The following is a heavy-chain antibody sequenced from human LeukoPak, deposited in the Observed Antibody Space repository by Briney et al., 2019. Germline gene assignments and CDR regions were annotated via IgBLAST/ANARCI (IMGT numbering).Heavy chain of an antibody. CDR3: ARGRYSNYGLNWYFDL. Sequence: SETLSLTCAVYGGSFGGYYWSWIRQPPGKGLEWIGEINHSGGTNYNPSLKSRVTISVDTSKNQFSLKLSSVTAADTAVYYCARGRYSNYGLNWYFDLWGRGTLVTVSS. CDR2: INHSGGT. J-gene: IGHJ2*01. D-gene: IGHD4-4*01. V-gene: IGHV4-34*01. CDR1: GGSFGGYY.